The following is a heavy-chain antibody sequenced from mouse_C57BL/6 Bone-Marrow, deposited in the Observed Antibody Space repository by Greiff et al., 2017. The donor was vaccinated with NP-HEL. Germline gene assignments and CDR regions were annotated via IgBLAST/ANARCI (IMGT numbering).Heavy chain of an antibody. Sequence: QVQLQQSGAELARPGASVKLSCKASGYTFTSYGISWVKQRTGQGLEWIGEIYPRSGNTYYNEKFKGKATLTADKSSSTAYMELRSLTSEDSAVYFCARWWLHRVYYAMDYWGQGTSVTVSS. J-gene: IGHJ4*01. CDR1: GYTFTSYG. CDR3: ARWWLHRVYYAMDY. V-gene: IGHV1-81*01. CDR2: IYPRSGNT. D-gene: IGHD1-1*02.